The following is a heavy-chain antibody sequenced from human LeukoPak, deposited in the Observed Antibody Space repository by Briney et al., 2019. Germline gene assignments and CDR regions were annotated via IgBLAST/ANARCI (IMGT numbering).Heavy chain of an antibody. CDR2: IKQDGSEK. CDR1: GFTFSSYW. CDR3: ARDMRYYDFWSGYSNNWFDP. J-gene: IGHJ5*02. D-gene: IGHD3-3*01. V-gene: IGHV3-7*01. Sequence: GGSLRLSCAASGFTFSSYWMSWVRQAPGKGPEWVANIKQDGSEKYYVDSVKGRFTISRDNAKNSLYLQMNSLRAEDTAVYYCARDMRYYDFWSGYSNNWFDPWGQGTLVTVSS.